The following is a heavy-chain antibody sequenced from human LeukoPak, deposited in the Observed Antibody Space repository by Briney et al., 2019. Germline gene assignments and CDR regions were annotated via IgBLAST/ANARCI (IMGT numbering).Heavy chain of an antibody. D-gene: IGHD1-7*01. J-gene: IGHJ4*02. CDR3: ARTPYNCNYPGAPDY. V-gene: IGHV4-39*07. CDR1: GGSISSSSYY. CDR2: IYYSGST. Sequence: SETLSLTCTVSGGSISSSSYYWGWIRQPPGKGLEWIGSIYYSGSTYYNPSLKSRVTISVDTSKNQFSLKLSSVTAADTAVYYCARTPYNCNYPGAPDYWGQGTLVTVSS.